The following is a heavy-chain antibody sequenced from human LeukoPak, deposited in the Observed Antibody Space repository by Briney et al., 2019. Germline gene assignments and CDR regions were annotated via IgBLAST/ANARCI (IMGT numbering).Heavy chain of an antibody. CDR2: IIPMFGTA. D-gene: IGHD5-24*01. J-gene: IGHJ6*03. Sequence: SVKVSCKASGGTFSSYAIRWVRQAPGQGLEGMGGIIPMFGTADYAQKLQGRVTITADKSTSTAYMELSSLRSEDTAVYYCARGGDGYNLDYYYYMDVWGQGTPVTVSS. V-gene: IGHV1-69*06. CDR3: ARGGDGYNLDYYYYMDV. CDR1: GGTFSSYA.